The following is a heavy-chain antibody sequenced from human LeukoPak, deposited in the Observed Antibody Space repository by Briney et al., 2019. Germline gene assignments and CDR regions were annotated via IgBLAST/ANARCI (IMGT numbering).Heavy chain of an antibody. CDR1: GGSVRDFY. D-gene: IGHD1-1*01. J-gene: IGHJ4*02. CDR3: ARNAGDY. Sequence: SGPTLVNPSEPLSLTYTVSGGSVRDFYWSWIRQPAGKVLEGIGRIYISGNTNYNPSLKSRVPMSLDTSKHHVSPNEHTVTRADTAVYYCARNAGDYWGQGTLVTVSS. V-gene: IGHV4-4*07. CDR2: IYISGNT.